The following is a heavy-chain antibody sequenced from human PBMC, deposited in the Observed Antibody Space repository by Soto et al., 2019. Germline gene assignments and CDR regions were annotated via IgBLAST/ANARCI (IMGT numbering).Heavy chain of an antibody. CDR2: IYYSGGT. D-gene: IGHD3-22*01. CDR3: ARGPLLNYYDSTLYFQH. CDR1: GGSISSGDYY. V-gene: IGHV4-30-4*01. J-gene: IGHJ1*01. Sequence: PSETLSLTCTVSGGSISSGDYYWSWIRQPPGKGLEWIGYIYYSGGTYYNPSLKSRGTISVDTSKNQFSLKMTYVTAADTAVYYCARGPLLNYYDSTLYFQHWGQGTLVTV.